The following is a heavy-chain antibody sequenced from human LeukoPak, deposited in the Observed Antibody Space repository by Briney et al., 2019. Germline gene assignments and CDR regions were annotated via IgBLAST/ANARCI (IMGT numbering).Heavy chain of an antibody. CDR2: ISDYNGNT. CDR1: GYTFTSYG. D-gene: IGHD3-10*01. V-gene: IGHV1-18*01. J-gene: IGHJ4*02. CDR3: ARNSLWFGELLAKRYFDY. Sequence: ASVKVSCKASGYTFTSYGISWVRQAPGQGLEWMGWISDYNGNTNYAQKLQGRVTMTTDTSTSTAYMELRSLRSDDTAVYYCARNSLWFGELLAKRYFDYWGQGTLVTVSS.